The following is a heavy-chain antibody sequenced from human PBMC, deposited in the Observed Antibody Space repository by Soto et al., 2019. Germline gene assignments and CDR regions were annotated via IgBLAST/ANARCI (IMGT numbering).Heavy chain of an antibody. CDR2: INTDGSST. CDR3: AREDFGVFSVAYFDY. Sequence: EAQLVESGGGLVQPGGSLRLSCAASGFSFSSKWMHWVRHAPGKGLVWVSRINTDGSSTSHADFVKGRFTISRDNAKNTLYLQMNSLRTEDTAVYYCAREDFGVFSVAYFDYWGQGTLVTVSS. J-gene: IGHJ4*02. V-gene: IGHV3-74*01. D-gene: IGHD3-3*01. CDR1: GFSFSSKW.